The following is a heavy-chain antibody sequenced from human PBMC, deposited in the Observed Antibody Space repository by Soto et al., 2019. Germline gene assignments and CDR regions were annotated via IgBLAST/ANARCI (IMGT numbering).Heavy chain of an antibody. Sequence: QVQLVQSGAEVKKPGASVKVSCKASGYTFTSYDINWVRQATGQGLEWMGWMTPNSGNTGNAQKFQGRVTMTMNTSISTAYMELSSLRSEYTAVYYCAREKGGGIYLDYWGQGTLVTVSS. CDR1: GYTFTSYD. J-gene: IGHJ4*02. CDR3: AREKGGGIYLDY. D-gene: IGHD1-26*01. CDR2: MTPNSGNT. V-gene: IGHV1-8*01.